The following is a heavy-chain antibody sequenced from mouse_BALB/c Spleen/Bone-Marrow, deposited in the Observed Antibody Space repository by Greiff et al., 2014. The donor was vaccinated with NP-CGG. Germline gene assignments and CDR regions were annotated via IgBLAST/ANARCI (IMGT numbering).Heavy chain of an antibody. V-gene: IGHV14-3*02. Sequence: DVKLQESGAELVKPGASVKLSCTASGFNIKDTYMHWVKQRPEQGLEWIGRIDPANGNTKYDPRFQGKATITADTSSNTAYLQLGSLTSEDTAVYYCASYYYGSSGFAYWGHGTLVTVSA. CDR2: IDPANGNT. J-gene: IGHJ3*01. CDR3: ASYYYGSSGFAY. D-gene: IGHD1-1*01. CDR1: GFNIKDTY.